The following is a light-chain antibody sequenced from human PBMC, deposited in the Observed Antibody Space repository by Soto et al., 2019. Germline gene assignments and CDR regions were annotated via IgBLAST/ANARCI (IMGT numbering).Light chain of an antibody. CDR2: DVG. CDR1: SSDVGGYNY. J-gene: IGLJ2*01. Sequence: QSVLTQPRSVSGSPGQSVTISCTGTSSDVGGYNYVSWYQQHPGKAPKLMIFDVGKRPSGVPDRFSGSKSGNTASLTISGLQAEDEADYYCCSYAGSYTSRVFGGGTKLTVL. V-gene: IGLV2-11*01. CDR3: CSYAGSYTSRV.